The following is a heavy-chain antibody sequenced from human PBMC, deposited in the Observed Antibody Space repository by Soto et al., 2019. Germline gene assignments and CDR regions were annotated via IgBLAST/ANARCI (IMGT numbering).Heavy chain of an antibody. Sequence: ASVKVSCKVSGYTLTELSMHWVRQAPGKGLEWMGGLDPEDGETIYAQKFQGRVTMTEDTSTDTAYMELSSLRSEDTAVYYCATGPPPQIGDFWSGYPFHLFFYPWG. CDR1: GYTLTELS. J-gene: IGHJ5*02. CDR2: LDPEDGET. CDR3: ATGPPPQIGDFWSGYPFHLFFYP. V-gene: IGHV1-24*01. D-gene: IGHD3-3*01.